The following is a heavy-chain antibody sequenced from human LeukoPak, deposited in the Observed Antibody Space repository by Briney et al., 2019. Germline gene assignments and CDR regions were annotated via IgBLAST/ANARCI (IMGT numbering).Heavy chain of an antibody. CDR3: AKGLNPGIQLWLQDAFDI. Sequence: GGSLRLSCAVSGFTFSRYGMHWVRQAPGEGLDWVAVISYDGSTKYYADSVKGRFTISRDNSKNTLYLQMNSLRSEDTAVYYCAKGLNPGIQLWLQDAFDIRGQGTMVTVSS. V-gene: IGHV3-30*18. CDR2: ISYDGSTK. CDR1: GFTFSRYG. D-gene: IGHD5-18*01. J-gene: IGHJ3*02.